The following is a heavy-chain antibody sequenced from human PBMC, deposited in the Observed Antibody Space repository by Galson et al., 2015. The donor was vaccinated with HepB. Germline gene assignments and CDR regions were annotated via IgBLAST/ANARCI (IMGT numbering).Heavy chain of an antibody. V-gene: IGHV2-70*01. CDR1: GFSLSTSGMC. D-gene: IGHD2-21*01. CDR3: ARVREDCYGPGTLFDF. Sequence: PALVKPTQTLTLTCTFTGFSLSTSGMCLSWIRQTPGMALEWLALIDWAGDKYYNTSLKTRLSISKDTFKNQVVLTMTNMDPVDTGTYYCARVREDCYGPGTLFDFWGQGSLVTVSS. CDR2: IDWAGDK. J-gene: IGHJ4*02.